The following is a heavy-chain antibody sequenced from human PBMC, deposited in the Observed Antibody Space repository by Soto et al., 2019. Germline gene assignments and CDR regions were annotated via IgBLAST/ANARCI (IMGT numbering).Heavy chain of an antibody. CDR2: LNIAGTM. CDR1: GASINSFN. V-gene: IGHV4-4*07. D-gene: IGHD6-13*01. Sequence: SETLSLTCSLSGASINSFNWNWVRQPAGKGPEWVGRLNIAGTMNYNPSLKSRITMSMDTAKNQISLHLRSVTAADTAIYYCARDTCEYTSNWFRFCSQWGPCT. J-gene: IGHJ2*01. CDR3: ARDTCEYTSNWFRFCSQ.